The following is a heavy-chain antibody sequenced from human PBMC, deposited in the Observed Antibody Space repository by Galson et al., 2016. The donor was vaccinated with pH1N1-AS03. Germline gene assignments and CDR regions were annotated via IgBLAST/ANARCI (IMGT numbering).Heavy chain of an antibody. V-gene: IGHV1-3*01. CDR3: ARGFLEAVIDY. Sequence: SVKVSCKASGHNFTNYAIHWVRQAPGQRLEWMGWINVGSSNTKYSQKFQGRVTMTRDTSASTAYMELSSLTSDDTSVYYCARGFLEAVIDYWGQGSLVTVSS. D-gene: IGHD3-3*01. CDR2: INVGSSNT. J-gene: IGHJ4*02. CDR1: GHNFTNYA.